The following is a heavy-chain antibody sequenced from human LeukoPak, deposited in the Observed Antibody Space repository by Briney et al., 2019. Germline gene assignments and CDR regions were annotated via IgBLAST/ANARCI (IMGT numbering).Heavy chain of an antibody. CDR2: INRDGSDQ. CDR1: GFIFSSYW. V-gene: IGHV3-7*01. CDR3: GGGPGY. D-gene: IGHD2-15*01. J-gene: IGHJ4*02. Sequence: GESLRLSCAASGFIFSSYWLRWVRQAPGKGLEWVANINRDGSDQYYVDSVKGRFTISRDNAKNSLYLQMNSLRAEGTAVYYCGGGPGYWGQGTLVTVSS.